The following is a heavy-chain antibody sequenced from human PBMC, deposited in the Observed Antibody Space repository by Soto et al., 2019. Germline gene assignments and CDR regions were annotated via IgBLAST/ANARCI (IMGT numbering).Heavy chain of an antibody. CDR3: ARDGARWVSRGYSYGSRHATGFDP. D-gene: IGHD5-18*01. J-gene: IGHJ5*02. Sequence: GGSLRLSCAASGVTFSSYAMHWVRQAPGKGLEWVAVISYDGSNKYYADSVKGRFTISRDNSKNTLYLQMNSLRAEDTAVYYCARDGARWVSRGYSYGSRHATGFDPWGQGTLVTVSS. CDR2: ISYDGSNK. CDR1: GVTFSSYA. V-gene: IGHV3-30-3*01.